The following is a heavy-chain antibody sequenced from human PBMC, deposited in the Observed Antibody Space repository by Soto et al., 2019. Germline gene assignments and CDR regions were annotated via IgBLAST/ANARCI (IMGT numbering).Heavy chain of an antibody. J-gene: IGHJ4*01. CDR1: GFTFGTYW. D-gene: IGHD3-3*01. CDR3: ARNGAAFYRRSVGH. V-gene: IGHV3-7*01. Sequence: EVQVVESGGGLVQPGGSLRLSCAASGFTFGTYWMTWVRQAPGKGLEWVANIKQDGSEKYYVDSVKGRFTISRDNAKESLKLEKNNLGGQDPGVFYWARNGAAFYRRSVGHRGQGSLVTV. CDR2: IKQDGSEK.